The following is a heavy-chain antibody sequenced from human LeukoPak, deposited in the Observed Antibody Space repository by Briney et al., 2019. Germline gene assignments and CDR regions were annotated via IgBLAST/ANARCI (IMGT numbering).Heavy chain of an antibody. CDR3: AKDLEGAAASFDY. J-gene: IGHJ4*02. Sequence: GGSLRLSCAASGFTFSSYGMHRVREAPGKGLGWVAFIRYDGSNKYYADSVKGRFTISRDNSKNTLYLQMNSLRAEDTAVYYCAKDLEGAAASFDYWGQGTLVTVSS. CDR1: GFTFSSYG. V-gene: IGHV3-30*02. CDR2: IRYDGSNK. D-gene: IGHD6-13*01.